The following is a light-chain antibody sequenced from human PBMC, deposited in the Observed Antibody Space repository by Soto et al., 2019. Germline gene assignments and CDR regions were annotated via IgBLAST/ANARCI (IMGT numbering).Light chain of an antibody. CDR1: SRDVGAYNY. Sequence: QSALTQPASVSGSPGQSITISCTGTSRDVGAYNYVSWYQQVPGKAPKLIIYDVNNRPSGVSSRFSGSRSGNTASLTVSGLQAEGEADYYCSSYASGITLVLFGGGTKLTVL. CDR3: SSYASGITLVL. J-gene: IGLJ2*01. CDR2: DVN. V-gene: IGLV2-14*03.